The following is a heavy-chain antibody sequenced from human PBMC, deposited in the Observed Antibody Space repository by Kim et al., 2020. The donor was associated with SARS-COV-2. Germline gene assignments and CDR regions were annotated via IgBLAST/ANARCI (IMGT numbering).Heavy chain of an antibody. V-gene: IGHV5-10-1*01. D-gene: IGHD2-21*02. J-gene: IGHJ4*02. CDR1: GYIFTNYW. CDR3: ARRGPCGGDCYADC. Sequence: GESLKISCKASGYIFTNYWITWVRQMPGKGLEWMGRIDPSDSYTNYSPSFQGHVTISTDKSINTAYLHWSSLKDSDTAIYYCARRGPCGGDCYADCWGQGTLVTVSS. CDR2: IDPSDSYT.